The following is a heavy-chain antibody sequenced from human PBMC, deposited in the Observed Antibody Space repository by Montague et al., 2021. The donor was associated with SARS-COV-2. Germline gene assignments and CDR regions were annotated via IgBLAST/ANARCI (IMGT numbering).Heavy chain of an antibody. CDR3: GFNSVAGAGDS. V-gene: IGHV3-7*01. CDR2: IKQDGSET. D-gene: IGHD6-13*01. CDR1: GLAISMYW. Sequence: SLRLSCAASGLAISMYWMTWVRQAPGKGLEWVANIKQDGSETYYADSVKGRFSISRDNTKNSLYLQLNSPRADDTAVYYCGFNSVAGAGDSLGQGTLVTVSS. J-gene: IGHJ4*02.